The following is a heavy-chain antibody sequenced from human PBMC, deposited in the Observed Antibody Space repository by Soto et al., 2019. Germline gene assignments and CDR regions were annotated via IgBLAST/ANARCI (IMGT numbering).Heavy chain of an antibody. Sequence: QVQLVESGGGVVQPGRSLRLSCAASGFTFSSYGMHWVRQAPGKGLEWVEVIWYDGSNKYYADSVKGRFTISRDNSKNPLYLPMNSLSAEDTAVYYCARDMAAAGTSYDYYCRDVWGRGTTVTVS. J-gene: IGHJ6*04. D-gene: IGHD6-13*01. CDR2: IWYDGSNK. CDR3: ARDMAAAGTSYDYYCRDV. CDR1: GFTFSSYG. V-gene: IGHV3-33*01.